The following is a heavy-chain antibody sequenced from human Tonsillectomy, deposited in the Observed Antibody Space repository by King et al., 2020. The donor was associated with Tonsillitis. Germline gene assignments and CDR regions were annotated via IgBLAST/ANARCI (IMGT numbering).Heavy chain of an antibody. D-gene: IGHD4-17*01. CDR1: GFTFSSYG. Sequence: VQLVESGGGVVQPGGSLRLSCAASGFTFSSYGMHWVRQAPGKGLEWVAFIRYDGINKYYADSVKGRFTISRDNSKSTLYLQMNSLRAEDTAVCYCAKRGVYGDYEWFDPWGQGTLVTVSS. J-gene: IGHJ5*02. V-gene: IGHV3-30*02. CDR2: IRYDGINK. CDR3: AKRGVYGDYEWFDP.